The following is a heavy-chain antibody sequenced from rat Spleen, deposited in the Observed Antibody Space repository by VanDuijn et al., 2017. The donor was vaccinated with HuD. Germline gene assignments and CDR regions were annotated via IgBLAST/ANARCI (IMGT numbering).Heavy chain of an antibody. V-gene: IGHV5-17*01. Sequence: EVQLVESGGGLVQPGNSLKLSCAASGFTFSDYAMAWVRQAPKKGLEWVTSISYEDFTPFYRDSVKGRFTISRDNSRNTLDLQMDSLRSEDTATYFCTRGGQIYNNDVWFAHWGQGTLVTVSS. CDR3: TRGGQIYNNDVWFAH. CDR1: GFTFSDYA. D-gene: IGHD1-12*01. CDR2: ISYEDFTP. J-gene: IGHJ3*01.